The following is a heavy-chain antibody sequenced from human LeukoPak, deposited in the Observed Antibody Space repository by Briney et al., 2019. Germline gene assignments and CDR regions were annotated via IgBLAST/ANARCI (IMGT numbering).Heavy chain of an antibody. CDR3: ATYGSGTNYRKGFDY. CDR1: GFTFSTYA. J-gene: IGHJ4*02. Sequence: GGSLRLSCAASGFTFSTYAMSWVRQAPGKGLEWVSGLSSSGATIYYADSVKGRFTISRDNSKNMLYLQMNSLRAEDTAVYYCATYGSGTNYRKGFDYWGQGTLVTVSS. D-gene: IGHD3-10*01. V-gene: IGHV3-23*01. CDR2: LSSSGATI.